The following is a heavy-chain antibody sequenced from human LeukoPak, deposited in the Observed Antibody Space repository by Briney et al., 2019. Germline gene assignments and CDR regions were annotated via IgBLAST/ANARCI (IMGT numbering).Heavy chain of an antibody. Sequence: SETLSLTCAVYGGSFSGYYWSWIRQPPGKGLEWIGEINHSGSTDYNPSLTSRVTMSVDTSKNQFTLMLNSVTAADTAVYYCARGYGSGSYNNFNQWGQGLLVAVSS. D-gene: IGHD3-10*01. CDR1: GGSFSGYY. J-gene: IGHJ4*02. CDR3: ARGYGSGSYNNFNQ. V-gene: IGHV4-34*01. CDR2: INHSGST.